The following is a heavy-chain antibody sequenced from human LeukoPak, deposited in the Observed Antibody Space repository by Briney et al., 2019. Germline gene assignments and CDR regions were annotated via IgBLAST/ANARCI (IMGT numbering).Heavy chain of an antibody. J-gene: IGHJ3*02. D-gene: IGHD6-13*01. CDR2: IIPILGIA. Sequence: SVKVSCKASGGTFSSYAISWVRQAPGQGLEWMGRIIPILGIANYAQKFQGRVTITADKSTSTAYMELSRLRSDDTAVYYCASGAAAGDDAFDIWGQGTMVTVSS. V-gene: IGHV1-69*04. CDR1: GGTFSSYA. CDR3: ASGAAAGDDAFDI.